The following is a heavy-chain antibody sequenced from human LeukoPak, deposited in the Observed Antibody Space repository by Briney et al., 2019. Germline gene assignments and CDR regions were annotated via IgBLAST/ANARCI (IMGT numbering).Heavy chain of an antibody. V-gene: IGHV3-7*01. CDR2: IKQDGSEK. Sequence: PGGSLRLSCAASGFTFSDYWMGWVRQAPGKGLEWVANIKQDGSEKYYADSVKGRITISRDNSMNTLYLQMNSLRAEDTAVYYCAKVRWGSDNALDSWGQGTLVTGSS. D-gene: IGHD3-16*01. CDR1: GFTFSDYW. J-gene: IGHJ4*02. CDR3: AKVRWGSDNALDS.